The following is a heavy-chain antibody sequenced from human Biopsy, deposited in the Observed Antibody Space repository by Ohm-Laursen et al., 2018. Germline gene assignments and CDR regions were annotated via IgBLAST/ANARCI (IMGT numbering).Heavy chain of an antibody. J-gene: IGHJ5*02. D-gene: IGHD7-27*01. V-gene: IGHV1-69*10. Sequence: GPSVNPSCKASVGTFTNYAITSVRQAPGQGLEWMGGIIPLLDIPTYAQRFKGRVTITADKSTNTAYMELISLRFEDTAVHYCARDGTNSGHQSYWFDPWGQGTLVTVSS. CDR2: IIPLLDIP. CDR3: ARDGTNSGHQSYWFDP. CDR1: VGTFTNYA.